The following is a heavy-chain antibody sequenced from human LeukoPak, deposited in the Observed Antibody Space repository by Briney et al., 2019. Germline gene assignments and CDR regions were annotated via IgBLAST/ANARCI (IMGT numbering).Heavy chain of an antibody. CDR2: INPNSGGT. CDR3: AKPARYCSGGSCYSPFDY. D-gene: IGHD2-15*01. J-gene: IGHJ4*02. CDR1: GYTFSGYY. V-gene: IGHV1-2*02. Sequence: ASVKVSCKASGYTFSGYYMLWVRQAPGQGLEWMGWINPNSGGTNYAQKFQGRVTMTRDTSISTAYMELSRLRSDDTAVYYCAKPARYCSGGSCYSPFDYWGQGTLVTVSS.